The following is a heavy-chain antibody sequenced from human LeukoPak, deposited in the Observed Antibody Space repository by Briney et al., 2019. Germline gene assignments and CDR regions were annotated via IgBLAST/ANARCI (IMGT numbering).Heavy chain of an antibody. J-gene: IGHJ4*02. V-gene: IGHV1-2*06. CDR3: AAENIATLH. CDR1: GYTFTGYY. Sequence: ASVKVSCKASGYTFTGYYIHWVREAPGQGLEWMGRINPNSGGTNYAQKFQGRVTMTRDTSISTAYMELSSLRSDDTAVYYCAAENIATLHWGQGTLVTVSS. CDR2: INPNSGGT. D-gene: IGHD6-6*01.